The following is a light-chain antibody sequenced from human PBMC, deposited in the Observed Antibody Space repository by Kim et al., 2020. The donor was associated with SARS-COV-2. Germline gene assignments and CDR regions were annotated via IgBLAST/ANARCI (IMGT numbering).Light chain of an antibody. Sequence: LSSGERATLSCRASQSVSTYLAWYQHKPGQPPRLLIHDASNRASGVPPRFSGGGSGTDFTLTLTTLEPEDFAIYYCQQRSNWPPTFGGGTELEI. CDR3: QQRSNWPPT. V-gene: IGKV3-11*01. J-gene: IGKJ4*01. CDR2: DAS. CDR1: QSVSTY.